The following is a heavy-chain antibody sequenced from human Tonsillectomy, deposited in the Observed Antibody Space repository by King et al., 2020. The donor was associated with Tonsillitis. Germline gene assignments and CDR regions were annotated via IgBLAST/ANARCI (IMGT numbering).Heavy chain of an antibody. V-gene: IGHV3-23*04. CDR2: IGGSGGST. Sequence: VQLVESGGGLVQPGGFLRLSCAASGFTFSSYAMSWVRQAPGKGLEWVSAIGGSGGSTYYADSVKGRFTISRDNSKNTLYLRLDSLRADDTAVYYCAKELGTAAGASWFDPWGQGTLVTVSS. J-gene: IGHJ5*02. CDR3: AKELGTAAGASWFDP. CDR1: GFTFSSYA. D-gene: IGHD6-25*01.